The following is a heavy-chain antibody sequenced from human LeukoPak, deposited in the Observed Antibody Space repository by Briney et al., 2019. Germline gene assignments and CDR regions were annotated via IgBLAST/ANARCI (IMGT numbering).Heavy chain of an antibody. V-gene: IGHV3-66*04. J-gene: IGHJ3*02. CDR1: GFTVSTNY. CDR2: TDSGGGT. Sequence: GGSLRLSCAASGFTVSTNYMTWVRQAPGKGLEWVSFTDSGGGTYYADSVKGRFTISRDSSKNTLFLQMNSLRAEDTAVYYCARQTLGASDIWGQGTLVTVSS. CDR3: ARQTLGASDI.